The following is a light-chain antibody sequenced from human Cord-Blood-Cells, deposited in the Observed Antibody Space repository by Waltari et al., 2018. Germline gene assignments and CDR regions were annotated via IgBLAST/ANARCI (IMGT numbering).Light chain of an antibody. CDR2: GAS. V-gene: IGKV3-20*01. J-gene: IGKJ3*01. CDR3: QQYGSSPPFT. CDR1: QSVSSSY. Sequence: DIVFTQSPGTLSLSPGERATLSCRASQSVSSSYLAWYQHKPGQAPRLLIYGASSRATGIPDRFSGSGSGTDFTLTISRLEPEDFAVYYCQQYGSSPPFTFGPGTKVDIK.